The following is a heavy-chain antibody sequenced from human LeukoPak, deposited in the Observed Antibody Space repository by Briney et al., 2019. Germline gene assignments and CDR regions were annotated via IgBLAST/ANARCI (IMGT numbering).Heavy chain of an antibody. CDR1: GGSIGSGGYY. J-gene: IGHJ5*02. V-gene: IGHV4-31*03. D-gene: IGHD3-22*01. CDR2: IYYSGST. CDR3: ARAHYYDSSGSLGFWFDP. Sequence: PSETLSLTCTVSGGSIGSGGYYWSWIRQHPGKGLEWIGYIYYSGSTYYNPSLKSRVTISVDTSKNQFSLKLSSVTAADTAVYYCARAHYYDSSGSLGFWFDPWGQGTLVTVSS.